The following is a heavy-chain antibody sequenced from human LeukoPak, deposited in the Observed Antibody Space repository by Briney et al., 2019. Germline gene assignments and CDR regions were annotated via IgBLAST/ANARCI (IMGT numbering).Heavy chain of an antibody. J-gene: IGHJ2*01. D-gene: IGHD6-13*01. CDR3: AIAPGYSSSMRYWYLDL. CDR1: DVSLISSY. Sequence: GGSLRLSCTASDVSLISSYMSWGRQAPGKGLERVSVIYSGGSIYYADSVKGRFTISRDNSKNTLYLQMDGLRVEETAVYYCAIAPGYSSSMRYWYLDLWGRGTLVTVSS. V-gene: IGHV3-66*01. CDR2: IYSGGSI.